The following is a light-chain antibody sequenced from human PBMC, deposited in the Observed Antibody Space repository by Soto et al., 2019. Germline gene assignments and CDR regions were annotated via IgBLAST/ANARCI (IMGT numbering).Light chain of an antibody. V-gene: IGLV2-14*01. J-gene: IGLJ3*02. CDR3: TSFTTTNIWV. Sequence: QSVLTRPASVSGSPGQSITISCTGTSSDIGVYNYVSWYQQHPGKAPKLVICEVSNRPSGVSSRFSGSKSGNTASLTISGLRAEDEADYYCTSFTTTNIWVFGGGTKLTVL. CDR2: EVS. CDR1: SSDIGVYNY.